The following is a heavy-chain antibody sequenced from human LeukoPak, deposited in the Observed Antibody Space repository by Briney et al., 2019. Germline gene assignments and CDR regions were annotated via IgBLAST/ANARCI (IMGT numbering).Heavy chain of an antibody. D-gene: IGHD3-22*01. CDR3: ASARHYYDSSGYYFHYFDY. CDR2: TYYRSRWYN. CDR1: GDSVSSSSAA. J-gene: IGHJ4*02. V-gene: IGHV6-1*01. Sequence: SQTLSLTCAISGDSVSSSSAAWNWIRQSPSRSLEWLGRTYYRSRWYNDYALSVKSQITINPDTSKNQFSLQLNSVTPEDTAVYYCASARHYYDSSGYYFHYFDYWGQGTLVTVSS.